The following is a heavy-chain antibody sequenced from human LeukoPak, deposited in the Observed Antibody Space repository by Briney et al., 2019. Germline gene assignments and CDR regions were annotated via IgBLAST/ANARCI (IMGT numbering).Heavy chain of an antibody. CDR2: MYPNRGNT. J-gene: IGHJ6*03. CDR3: ARGGPDRSGGSCYSIHYYYYMDV. Sequence: ASVKVSCKASGYTFTSYDINWVRQATGQGLEWMGWMYPNRGNTGYAQKFQGRVTITRNTSISTAYMELSSLRSEDTAVYYCARGGPDRSGGSCYSIHYYYYMDVWGKGTTVTVSS. D-gene: IGHD2-15*01. V-gene: IGHV1-8*03. CDR1: GYTFTSYD.